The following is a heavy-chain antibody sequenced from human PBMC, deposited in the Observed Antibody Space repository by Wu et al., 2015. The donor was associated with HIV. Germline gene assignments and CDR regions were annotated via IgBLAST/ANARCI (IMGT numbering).Heavy chain of an antibody. Sequence: QVQLVQSGSEVKKPGASVKISCKTSGDTFSTYDIHWVRQAPGQGLEWMAMINPSVGSTTYAQKFQDRVTMTRDTSTSTVYMQLSSLRSTDTAVYYCARVPDYDILTGYSLGWGMDVWGQGTTVIVSS. CDR1: GDTFSTYD. CDR3: ARVPDYDILTGYSLGWGMDV. V-gene: IGHV1-46*01. D-gene: IGHD3-9*01. J-gene: IGHJ6*02. CDR2: INPSVGST.